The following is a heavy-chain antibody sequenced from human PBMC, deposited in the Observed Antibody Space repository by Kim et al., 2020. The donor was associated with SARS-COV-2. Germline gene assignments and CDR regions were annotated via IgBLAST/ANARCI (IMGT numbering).Heavy chain of an antibody. V-gene: IGHV4-59*01. J-gene: IGHJ6*02. CDR2: IYYSGST. CDR3: AREPGIAVAGTDYYYGMDV. Sequence: SETLSLTCTVSGGSISSYYWSWIRQPPGKGLEWIGYIYYSGSTNYNPSLKSRVTISVDTSKNQFSLKLSSVTAADTAVYYCAREPGIAVAGTDYYYGMDVWGQGTTVTVSS. D-gene: IGHD6-19*01. CDR1: GGSISSYY.